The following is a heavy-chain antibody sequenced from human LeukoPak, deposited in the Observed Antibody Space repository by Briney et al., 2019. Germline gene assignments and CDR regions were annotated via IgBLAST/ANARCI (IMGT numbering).Heavy chain of an antibody. CDR2: IRNDGSNT. CDR1: GFTFSRYG. CDR3: AATYGSDWYRFDP. Sequence: GSLRLSCAASGFTFSRYGMHWVRQAPGKGLEWVAYIRNDGSNTNYADSVMGRFTISRDDSKRTLYLQMNSLTSEDTGVYYCAATYGSDWYRFDPWGQGTLITVSS. V-gene: IGHV3-30*02. J-gene: IGHJ5*02. D-gene: IGHD6-19*01.